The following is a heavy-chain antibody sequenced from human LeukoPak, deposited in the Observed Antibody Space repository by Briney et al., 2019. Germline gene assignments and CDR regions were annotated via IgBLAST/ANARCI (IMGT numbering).Heavy chain of an antibody. CDR2: FDPEDGET. CDR1: GYTHTELS. J-gene: IGHJ6*04. V-gene: IGHV1-24*01. D-gene: IGHD3-9*01. CDR3: ATGKYYDILTGYKGDYYGMDV. Sequence: GASVNVSCKVSGYTHTELSMHWVRQAAGRGLEWWGGFDPEDGETIYAQKFQERVTMTEDTSTDTAYMELSSLRSEDTAVYYCATGKYYDILTGYKGDYYGMDVWGKGTTVTVSS.